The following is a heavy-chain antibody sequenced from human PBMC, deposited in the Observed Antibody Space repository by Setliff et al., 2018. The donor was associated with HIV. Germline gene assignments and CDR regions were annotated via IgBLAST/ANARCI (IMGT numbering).Heavy chain of an antibody. Sequence: SLRLSCAASGFTFSDYYMSWIRQAPGKGLEWVLYISSSGSTIYYADSVKGRFTISRDNAKNSLYLQMNSLRAEDTAVYYCARDHRDYGRPYYYAMDVWGQGTTVTVSS. J-gene: IGHJ6*02. V-gene: IGHV3-11*04. CDR2: ISSSGSTI. CDR1: GFTFSDYY. D-gene: IGHD4-17*01. CDR3: ARDHRDYGRPYYYAMDV.